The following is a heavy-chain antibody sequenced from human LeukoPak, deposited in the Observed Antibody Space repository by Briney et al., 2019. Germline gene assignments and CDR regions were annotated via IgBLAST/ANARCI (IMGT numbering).Heavy chain of an antibody. CDR2: INPNSGGT. V-gene: IGHV1-2*02. J-gene: IGHJ4*02. CDR1: GYTFTGYY. CDR3: ARSRDLWFGEFKH. Sequence: ASVKVSCKASGYTFTGYYMHWVRQAPGQGLERMGWINPNSGGTNYAQKFQGRVTMTRDTSISTAYMELSRLRSDDTAVYYCARSRDLWFGEFKHWGQGTLVTVSS. D-gene: IGHD3-10*01.